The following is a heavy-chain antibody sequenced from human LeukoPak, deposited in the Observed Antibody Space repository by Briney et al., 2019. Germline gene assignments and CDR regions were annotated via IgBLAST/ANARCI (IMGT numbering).Heavy chain of an antibody. CDR3: ARVILTRYDFWSGYYTSYDY. CDR1: GFTFSSYS. J-gene: IGHJ4*02. CDR2: ISGSSSYI. D-gene: IGHD3-3*01. Sequence: GGSLRLSCAASGFTFSSYSMNWVRQAPGKGLEWVSSISGSSSYIYYADSVKGRFTISRDNAKNSLYVQMNSLRAEDTAVYYCARVILTRYDFWSGYYTSYDYWGQGTLVTVSS. V-gene: IGHV3-21*01.